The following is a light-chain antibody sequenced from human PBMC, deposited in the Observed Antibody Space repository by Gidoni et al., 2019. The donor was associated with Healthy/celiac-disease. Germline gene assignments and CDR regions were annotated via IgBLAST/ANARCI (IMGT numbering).Light chain of an antibody. V-gene: IGKV2-30*01. CDR3: MQGTHWPPYT. CDR1: P. Sequence: DVVMTQSPLSLPVTLGQPASISCRSSPGQSPRRLIYKVSNRDSGVPDRFSGSGSGTDFTLKISRVEAEDVGVYYCMQGTHWPPYTFGQGTKLEIK. CDR2: KVS. J-gene: IGKJ2*01.